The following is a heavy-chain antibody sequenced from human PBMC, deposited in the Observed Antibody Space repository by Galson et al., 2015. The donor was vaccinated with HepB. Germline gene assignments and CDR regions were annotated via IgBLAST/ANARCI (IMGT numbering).Heavy chain of an antibody. CDR1: GFTFSDYY. V-gene: IGHV3-11*06. CDR3: ARSRDDYNVLGF. CDR2: ISSSSTYT. J-gene: IGHJ4*02. D-gene: IGHD5-24*01. Sequence: LRLSCAASGFTFSDYYMSWIRQAPGKGLEWVSYISSSSTYTKYADSVKGRFTISRDNAKNSLYLQMNSLRAEDTAVYYCARSRDDYNVLGFWGQGTLVTVSS.